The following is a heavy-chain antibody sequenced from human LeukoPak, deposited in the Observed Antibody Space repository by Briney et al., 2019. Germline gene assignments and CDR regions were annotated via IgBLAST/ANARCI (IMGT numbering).Heavy chain of an antibody. Sequence: PSETLSLTCTVSDYSISSDYYWGWIRQPPGKGLEWIGSIYHSGSTYYNPSLKSRATISVDTSMNQFSLKLSSVTAADTAVYYCARVASIILFYFDYWGQGTLVTVSS. CDR2: IYHSGST. J-gene: IGHJ4*02. D-gene: IGHD5-24*01. CDR1: DYSISSDYY. CDR3: ARVASIILFYFDY. V-gene: IGHV4-38-2*02.